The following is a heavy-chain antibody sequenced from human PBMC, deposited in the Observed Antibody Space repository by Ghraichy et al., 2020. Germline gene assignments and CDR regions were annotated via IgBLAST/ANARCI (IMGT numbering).Heavy chain of an antibody. CDR3: ARDRGSSWYGYFDY. CDR2: IYYSGST. V-gene: IGHV4-31*03. J-gene: IGHJ4*02. D-gene: IGHD6-13*01. Sequence: SETLSLTCTVSGGSISSGGYYWSWIRQHPGKGLEWIGYIYYSGSTYYNPSLKSRVTISVDTSKNQFSLKLSSVTAADMAVYYCARDRGSSWYGYFDYWGQGTLVTVSS. CDR1: GGSISSGGYY.